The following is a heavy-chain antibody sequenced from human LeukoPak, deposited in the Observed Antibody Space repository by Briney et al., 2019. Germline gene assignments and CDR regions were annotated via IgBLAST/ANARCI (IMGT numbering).Heavy chain of an antibody. V-gene: IGHV3-66*02. D-gene: IGHD3-22*01. Sequence: GFLRTPLAASGFTRSSRYIRWVRQAPGEGLEWVSVFYSGGSTYYADSVKGRFTISRDNSKNTLYLQMNSLRAEDTAVYYCATEGQYYDSSGYPTWTFDSWGQGTLVTVSS. CDR3: ATEGQYYDSSGYPTWTFDS. CDR1: GFTRSSRY. CDR2: FYSGGST. J-gene: IGHJ4*02.